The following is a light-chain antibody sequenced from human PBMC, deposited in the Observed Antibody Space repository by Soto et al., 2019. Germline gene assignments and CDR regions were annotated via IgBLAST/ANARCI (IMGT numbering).Light chain of an antibody. CDR3: SAYTSSTFYV. CDR2: EVT. CDR1: SSDVGGYNY. J-gene: IGLJ1*01. V-gene: IGLV2-14*01. Sequence: QSVLTQPASVSGSPGQSITVSCTGTSSDVGGYNYVSWYQQHAGKAPKLMIYEVTNRPSGVSNRFSGSKSGNTASLTISGLQAEDEADYYCSAYTSSTFYVFGT.